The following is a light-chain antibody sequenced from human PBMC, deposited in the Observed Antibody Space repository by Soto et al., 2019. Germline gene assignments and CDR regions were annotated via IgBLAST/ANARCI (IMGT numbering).Light chain of an antibody. CDR3: QQYNSYPLT. J-gene: IGKJ5*01. V-gene: IGKV1-16*01. Sequence: IQMTQSPSSLSASIGDTVTITCRASQTIDRYLNWFQQKSGQAPKLLMNAASTLRSGVPSRFSASGSGTDFTLTISSLQPEDFATYYCQQYNSYPLTFGQGTRLEIK. CDR2: AAS. CDR1: QTIDRY.